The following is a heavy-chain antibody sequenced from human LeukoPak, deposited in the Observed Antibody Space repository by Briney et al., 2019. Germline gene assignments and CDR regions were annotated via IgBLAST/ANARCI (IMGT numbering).Heavy chain of an antibody. V-gene: IGHV1-69*06. D-gene: IGHD3-22*01. CDR3: ARGQAYDSSYFDN. J-gene: IGHJ4*02. Sequence: SVKVSCKASGGTFSSYAISWVRPAPGQGLEWMGGIIPIFGTANYAQKFQGRVTMTEDTPTSTVYMQLSRLRSEDTAIYYCARGQAYDSSYFDNWGQGTLVTVSS. CDR1: GGTFSSYA. CDR2: IIPIFGTA.